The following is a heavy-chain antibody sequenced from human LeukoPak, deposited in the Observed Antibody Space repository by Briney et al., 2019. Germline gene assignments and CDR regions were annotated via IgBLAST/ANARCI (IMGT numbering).Heavy chain of an antibody. J-gene: IGHJ5*02. CDR1: GFSLSTSGVG. D-gene: IGHD3-3*01. V-gene: IGHV2-5*01. Sequence: SGPTLVKPTQTLTLTCTFSGFSLSTSGVGVGWIRQPPGKALEWLALIYWNDDKRYSPSLKSRLTITKDTSKNQVVLTMTNMDPVDTATYYCAHSHYDLWSGYLHNWFDPWGQEPWSPSPQ. CDR3: AHSHYDLWSGYLHNWFDP. CDR2: IYWNDDK.